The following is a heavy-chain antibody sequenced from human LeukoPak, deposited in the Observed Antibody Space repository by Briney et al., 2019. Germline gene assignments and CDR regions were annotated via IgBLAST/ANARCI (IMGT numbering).Heavy chain of an antibody. V-gene: IGHV3-48*01. D-gene: IGHD2-15*01. Sequence: GGSLRLSCAASGFTFSSYSMNWVRQAPGKGLEWVSYISSSSSTIYYADSVKGRFTISRDNAKNSLYLQMNSLRAGDTAVYYCAREFLGGGSCYWCWGQGTLVTVSS. CDR1: GFTFSSYS. CDR2: ISSSSSTI. CDR3: AREFLGGGSCYWC. J-gene: IGHJ4*02.